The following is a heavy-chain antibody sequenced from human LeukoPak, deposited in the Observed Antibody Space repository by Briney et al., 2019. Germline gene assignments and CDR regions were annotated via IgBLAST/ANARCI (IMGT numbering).Heavy chain of an antibody. Sequence: GRSLRLSCAASGFTFSSYGMHWVRQAPGKGLEWVAVIWYDGSNKYYADSVKGRFTISRDNSKNTLYLQMNSLRAEDTAVYYCAKVPYYYDSSGYLFDYWGQGTLVTVSS. J-gene: IGHJ4*02. V-gene: IGHV3-33*06. CDR3: AKVPYYYDSSGYLFDY. D-gene: IGHD3-22*01. CDR2: IWYDGSNK. CDR1: GFTFSSYG.